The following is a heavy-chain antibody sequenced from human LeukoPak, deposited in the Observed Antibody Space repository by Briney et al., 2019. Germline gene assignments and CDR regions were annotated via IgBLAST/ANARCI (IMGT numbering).Heavy chain of an antibody. CDR1: GGSISSYY. Sequence: PSETLSLTCTVSGGSISSYYWSWIRQPPGKGLEWIGYIYYRGSTNYNPSLKSRVTISVDTSKNQFSLKLSSVTAADTAVYYCASRYYYGSGSPPLGYYYYYMDVWGKGTTVTVSS. D-gene: IGHD3-10*01. V-gene: IGHV4-59*08. J-gene: IGHJ6*03. CDR3: ASRYYYGSGSPPLGYYYYYMDV. CDR2: IYYRGST.